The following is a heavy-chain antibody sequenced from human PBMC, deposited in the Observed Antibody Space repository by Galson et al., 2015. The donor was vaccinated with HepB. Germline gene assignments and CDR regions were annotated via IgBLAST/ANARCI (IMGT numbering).Heavy chain of an antibody. V-gene: IGHV3-33*01. D-gene: IGHD2-15*01. CDR3: TRDSFYFDYRGGPDY. CDR2: IWYDGTNK. CDR1: GFTFSNYG. Sequence: SLRLSCAASGFTFSNYGMHWVRQAPGKGLEWVAVIWYDGTNKYYADSVKGRFTISRDNSQNTLYPQMSSLRPGDTAVYYCTRDSFYFDYRGGPDYWGRGTLVTVSS. J-gene: IGHJ4*02.